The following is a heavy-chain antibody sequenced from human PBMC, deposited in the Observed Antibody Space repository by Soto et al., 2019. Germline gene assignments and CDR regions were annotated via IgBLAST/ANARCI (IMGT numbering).Heavy chain of an antibody. V-gene: IGHV1-18*01. J-gene: IGHJ5*02. CDR3: ARVPSISTSADWFDP. CDR2: ISAYNGNT. CDR1: GYTFTSYG. D-gene: IGHD2-2*01. Sequence: ASVKVSCKASGYTFTSYGISWVRQAPGQGLEWMGWISAYNGNTNYAQKLQGRVTMTTDTSTSTAYMELRSLRSDDTAVYYCARVPSISTSADWFDPWGQGTLVTVSS.